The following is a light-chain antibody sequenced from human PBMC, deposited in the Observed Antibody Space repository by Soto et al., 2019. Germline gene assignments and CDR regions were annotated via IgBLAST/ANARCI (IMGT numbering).Light chain of an antibody. CDR1: GRDIGAYNY. V-gene: IGLV2-14*01. CDR3: SSYTTSYFYV. CDR2: GVK. J-gene: IGLJ1*01. Sequence: QSALTQPASVSGSPGQSITISCTGSGRDIGAYNYVSWYQQHPGKAHKLIIYGVKNRPSGVSNRFSASKSAFTASLTISGLQAEDEADYYCSSYTTSYFYVFGPGTKVTVL.